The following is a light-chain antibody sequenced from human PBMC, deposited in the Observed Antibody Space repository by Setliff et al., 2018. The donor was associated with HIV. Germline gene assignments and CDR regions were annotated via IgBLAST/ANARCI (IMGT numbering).Light chain of an antibody. J-gene: IGLJ1*01. Sequence: QSVLTQPASVSGSPGQSITISCTGTSSDIGRYNLVSWYQQYPGKAPKLMIYQATKRPSGVSNRFSGSKSGNTASLTISGLQAEDEADYYCAAWDDSLSGPYVFGTGTKV. CDR3: AAWDDSLSGPYV. CDR1: SSDIGRYNL. V-gene: IGLV2-23*01. CDR2: QAT.